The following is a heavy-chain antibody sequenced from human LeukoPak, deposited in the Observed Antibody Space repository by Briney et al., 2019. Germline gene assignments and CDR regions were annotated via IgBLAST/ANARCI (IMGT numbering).Heavy chain of an antibody. V-gene: IGHV4-39*01. CDR3: AGHPPYSSSWFPFDP. J-gene: IGHJ5*02. CDR1: GGPISSSSYY. CDR2: IYYSGIT. D-gene: IGHD6-13*01. Sequence: PSETLSLTCTVSGGPISSSSYYWGWIRQPPGKGLEWIGNIYYSGITYYNPSLKSRVTVSVDTSKNQFSLKLSSVTAADTAVYFCAGHPPYSSSWFPFDPWGQGTLVTVSS.